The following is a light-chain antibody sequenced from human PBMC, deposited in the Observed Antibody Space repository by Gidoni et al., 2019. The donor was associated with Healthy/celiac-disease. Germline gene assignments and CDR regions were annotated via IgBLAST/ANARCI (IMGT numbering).Light chain of an antibody. CDR3: SSYTSSSPYV. J-gene: IGLJ1*01. V-gene: IGLV2-14*03. Sequence: QSARTQPASVSGSPGQAITSSCTGTSSDGGGYNYVSWDQQHPGKAPKLMIYDVSKRPSGFSTRFSGSKSGNTASLTISGLQAEDDADYYCSSYTSSSPYVFGTGTKVTVL. CDR2: DVS. CDR1: SSDGGGYNY.